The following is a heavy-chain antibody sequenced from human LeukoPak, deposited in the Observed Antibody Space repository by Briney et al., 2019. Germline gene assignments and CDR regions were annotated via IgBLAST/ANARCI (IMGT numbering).Heavy chain of an antibody. V-gene: IGHV3-23*01. Sequence: PGGSLRLSCTASGFSFSTYAMNWVRQAPGKGLEWVSTISGGGGSTFYADSVKGRFTISRDNSKNTLYLQMNSLRAEDTAVYYCAKLTYGSGTYGAFDYWGQGTLVTVST. CDR3: AKLTYGSGTYGAFDY. CDR2: ISGGGGST. D-gene: IGHD3-10*01. J-gene: IGHJ4*02. CDR1: GFSFSTYA.